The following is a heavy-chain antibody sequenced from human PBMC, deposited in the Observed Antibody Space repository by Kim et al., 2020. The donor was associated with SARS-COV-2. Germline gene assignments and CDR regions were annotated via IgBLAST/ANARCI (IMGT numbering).Heavy chain of an antibody. Sequence: GGSLRLSCAASGFTFSSYAMSWVRQAPGKGLEWVSAISGSGGSTYYADSVKGRFTISRDNSKNTLYLQMNSLRAEDTAVYYCAKGGRYYYDSSGYYGDAFDIWGQGTMVTVSS. V-gene: IGHV3-23*01. J-gene: IGHJ3*02. D-gene: IGHD3-22*01. CDR1: GFTFSSYA. CDR2: ISGSGGST. CDR3: AKGGRYYYDSSGYYGDAFDI.